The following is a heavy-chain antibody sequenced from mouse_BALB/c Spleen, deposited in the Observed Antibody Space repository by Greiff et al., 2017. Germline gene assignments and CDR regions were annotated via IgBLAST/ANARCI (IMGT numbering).Heavy chain of an antibody. J-gene: IGHJ3*01. Sequence: EVKLVESGGGLVQPGGSRKLSCAASGFTFSSFGMHWVRQAPEKGLEWVAYISSGSSTIYYADTVKGRFTISRDNPKNTLFLQMTSLRSEDTAMYYCARSGGNWDGFAYWGQGTLVTVSA. CDR1: GFTFSSFG. CDR2: ISSGSSTI. D-gene: IGHD4-1*01. V-gene: IGHV5-17*02. CDR3: ARSGGNWDGFAY.